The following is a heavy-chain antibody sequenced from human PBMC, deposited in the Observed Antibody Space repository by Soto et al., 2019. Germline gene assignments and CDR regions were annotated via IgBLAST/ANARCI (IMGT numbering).Heavy chain of an antibody. CDR3: TRDPPGTGIDY. V-gene: IGHV3-74*01. D-gene: IGHD1-1*01. CDR1: GFTFSSYW. Sequence: EVQLVESGGGLVQPGGSLRLSCAVSGFTFSSYWMHWVRQAPGKGLVWVSRIKPDGSGTSYADSVKGRFTISRDNARNTLYLQMISLRAEDTAVYYCTRDPPGTGIDYWGQGTLVTVSS. CDR2: IKPDGSGT. J-gene: IGHJ4*02.